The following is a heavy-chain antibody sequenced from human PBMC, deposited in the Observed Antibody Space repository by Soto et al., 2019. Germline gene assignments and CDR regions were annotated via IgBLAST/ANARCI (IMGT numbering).Heavy chain of an antibody. J-gene: IGHJ2*01. D-gene: IGHD3-22*01. CDR1: GGTFSSYA. V-gene: IGHV1-69*12. CDR3: ARERIGTMIVVVTSGFDL. CDR2: IIPIFGTA. Sequence: QVRLVQSGAEVKKPGSSVKVSCKASGGTFSSYAISWVRQAPGQGLEWMGGIIPIFGTANYAQKFQGRVTITADESTSTAYMELSSLRSEDTAVYYCARERIGTMIVVVTSGFDLWGRGTLVTVSS.